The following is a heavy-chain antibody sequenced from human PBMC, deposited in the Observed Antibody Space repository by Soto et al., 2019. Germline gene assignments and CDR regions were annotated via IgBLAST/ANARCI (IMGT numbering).Heavy chain of an antibody. D-gene: IGHD1-26*01. V-gene: IGHV3-23*01. J-gene: IGHJ4*02. CDR3: AKDPLSGSYYELPDY. CDR1: GFTFTSYA. CDR2: ISGRGGST. Sequence: EVQLLESGGGLVQPGGSLRLSCAASGFTFTSYAMSWAPQAPGKGLDWVSAISGRGGSTYYADSVKGRFTISRDNSKNTLYLQMNSLRAEDTAVYYCAKDPLSGSYYELPDYWGQGTLVTVSS.